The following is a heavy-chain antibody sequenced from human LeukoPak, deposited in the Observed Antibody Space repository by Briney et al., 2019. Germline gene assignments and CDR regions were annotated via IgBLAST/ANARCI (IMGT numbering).Heavy chain of an antibody. Sequence: GGSLRLSCAASGFTFSGRWMGWVRQAPGKGLEYVANIKQDGSEKYYVDSVQGRFAISRDNADSSLYLQMNSLRAEDMAVYYCARLVVVTAQYWYYDLWGRGTLVTVPS. CDR2: IKQDGSEK. V-gene: IGHV3-7*01. CDR1: GFTFSGRW. D-gene: IGHD2-21*02. J-gene: IGHJ2*01. CDR3: ARLVVVTAQYWYYDL.